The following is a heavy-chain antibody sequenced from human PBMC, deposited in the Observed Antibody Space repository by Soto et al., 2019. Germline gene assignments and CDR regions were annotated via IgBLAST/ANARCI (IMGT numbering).Heavy chain of an antibody. J-gene: IGHJ5*02. V-gene: IGHV4-4*02. CDR3: AAGYSSSWYEYNWFDP. D-gene: IGHD6-13*01. Sequence: QVQLQESGPGLVKPSGTLSLTCAVSSGSISSSNWWSWVRQPPGKGLEWIGEIYHSGSTNYNPSLKSRVTISVDKSKNQVSLKLSSVTDADTAVYYCAAGYSSSWYEYNWFDPWGQGTLVTVSS. CDR2: IYHSGST. CDR1: SGSISSSNW.